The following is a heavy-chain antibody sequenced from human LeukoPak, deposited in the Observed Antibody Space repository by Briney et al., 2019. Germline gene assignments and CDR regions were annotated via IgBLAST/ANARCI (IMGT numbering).Heavy chain of an antibody. V-gene: IGHV3-74*01. CDR2: IRGDGSMT. CDR1: VFTFSAYW. D-gene: IGHD6-25*01. CDR3: ARENLAAAADY. J-gene: IGHJ4*02. Sequence: GGSLRLSCAASVFTFSAYWMHWVRQAPGKGLVWVSRIRGDGSMTNYADSVKGRFTISRDNAKNTLYLQMNSLRLEDTAVYYCARENLAAAADYWGQGTVVTVSS.